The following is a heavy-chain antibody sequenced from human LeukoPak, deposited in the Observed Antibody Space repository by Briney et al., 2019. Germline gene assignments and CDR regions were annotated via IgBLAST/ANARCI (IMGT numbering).Heavy chain of an antibody. CDR2: ISAYNGNT. V-gene: IGHV1-18*01. Sequence: ASVKVSCKASGYTFTGYGISWVRQAPGQGLEWMGWISAYNGNTNYAQKLQGRVTMTTDTSTSTAYMELSSLRSEDTAVYYCARAPDTAMVPYFDYWGQGTLVTVSS. D-gene: IGHD5-18*01. CDR3: ARAPDTAMVPYFDY. CDR1: GYTFTGYG. J-gene: IGHJ4*02.